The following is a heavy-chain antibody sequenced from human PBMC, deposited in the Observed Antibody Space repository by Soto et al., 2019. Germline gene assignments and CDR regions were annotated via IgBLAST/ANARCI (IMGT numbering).Heavy chain of an antibody. V-gene: IGHV4-30-4*01. CDR3: ARHVEDTAMVTNDY. D-gene: IGHD5-18*01. CDR2: IYYSGST. Sequence: KTSETLSLTCTVSGGSISSGDYYWSWIRQPPGKGLEWIGYIYYSGSTYYNPSLKSRVTISVDTSKNQFSLKLSSVTAADTAVYYCARHVEDTAMVTNDYWGQGTLVTVSS. CDR1: GGSISSGDYY. J-gene: IGHJ4*02.